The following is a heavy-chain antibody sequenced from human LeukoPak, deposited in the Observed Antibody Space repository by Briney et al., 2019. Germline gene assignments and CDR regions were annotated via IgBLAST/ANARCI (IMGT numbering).Heavy chain of an antibody. V-gene: IGHV3-7*01. CDR3: ARAAGGTSRDY. D-gene: IGHD1-26*01. Sequence: GGSLRLSCAASGFTFSAYWMSWVRHAPREGLEWVADIKDDGSDKYYVDSVKGRFTISRDNAKNSLYLQMNSLRDDDTAVYYCARAAGGTSRDYWGQGTLVTVSS. J-gene: IGHJ4*02. CDR2: IKDDGSDK. CDR1: GFTFSAYW.